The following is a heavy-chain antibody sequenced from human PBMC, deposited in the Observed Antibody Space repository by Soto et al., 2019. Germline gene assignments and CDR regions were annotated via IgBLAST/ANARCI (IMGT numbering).Heavy chain of an antibody. J-gene: IGHJ4*02. CDR3: ASMIGDPVLSFDS. CDR1: GGSISSYY. Sequence: QVQLQESGPGLVKPSETLSLTCTVSGGSISSYYWSWIRQPPGKGLGWIGFIFYSGSTSYNPSLKSRVTISIDASENQFSLKLSSVTAADTAVYYCASMIGDPVLSFDSWGQGTLVAVSS. D-gene: IGHD3-10*02. V-gene: IGHV4-59*01. CDR2: IFYSGST.